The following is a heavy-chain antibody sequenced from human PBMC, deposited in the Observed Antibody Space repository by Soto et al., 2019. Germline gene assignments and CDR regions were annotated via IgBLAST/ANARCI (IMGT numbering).Heavy chain of an antibody. CDR2: IYYSGST. CDR1: GASISSGDYY. V-gene: IGHV4-30-4*01. D-gene: IGHD3-9*01. CDR3: ARYKYYDILTGLQNNWFDP. Sequence: ASETLSLTCTVYGASISSGDYYWSWIRQPPGKGLEWIGYIYYSGSTYYNPSLKSRVTISVDMSKNQFSLKLSSVTAADTAVYYCARYKYYDILTGLQNNWFDPWGQGTLVTVSS. J-gene: IGHJ5*02.